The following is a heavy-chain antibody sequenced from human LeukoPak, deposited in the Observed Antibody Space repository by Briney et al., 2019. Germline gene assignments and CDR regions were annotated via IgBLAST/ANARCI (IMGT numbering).Heavy chain of an antibody. CDR2: INHSGST. CDR1: GGSFSGYY. D-gene: IGHD5-12*01. CDR3: ARGDSGPEY. Sequence: PSETLSLTCAVYGGSFSGYYWSWIRQPPGKGLEWIGEINHSGSTNYNPSLKSRVTISVDTSKNQFSLNLSSVTAADTAVYYCARGDSGPEYWGQGTLVTVTS. J-gene: IGHJ4*02. V-gene: IGHV4-34*01.